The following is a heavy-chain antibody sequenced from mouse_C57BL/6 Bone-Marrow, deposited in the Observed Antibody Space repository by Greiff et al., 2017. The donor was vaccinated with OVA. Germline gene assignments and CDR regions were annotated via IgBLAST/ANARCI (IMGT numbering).Heavy chain of an antibody. J-gene: IGHJ4*01. CDR1: GYTFTSYW. CDR3: ARSRGWLLYYAMDY. D-gene: IGHD2-3*01. Sequence: QVQLQQPGAELVRPGSSVKLSCKASGYTFTSYWMHWVKQRPIQGLEWIGNIDPSDSETHYNQKFKDKATLTVDKSSSTAYMQLSSLTSEDSAVYYCARSRGWLLYYAMDYWGQGTSVTVSS. V-gene: IGHV1-52*01. CDR2: IDPSDSET.